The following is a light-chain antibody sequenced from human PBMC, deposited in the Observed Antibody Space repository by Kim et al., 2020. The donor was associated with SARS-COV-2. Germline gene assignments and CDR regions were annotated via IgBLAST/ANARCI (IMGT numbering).Light chain of an antibody. CDR1: QTISIN. Sequence: EIMMTQSPATLSVSPGDRATLSCRASQTISINLAWYQQKPGQAPRLLIYGASTRATGIPARFSGSGSGTEFTLTINSLQSEDFALYYCQQYHKWPPWTFGQGTKVEIK. CDR2: GAS. V-gene: IGKV3-15*01. J-gene: IGKJ1*01. CDR3: QQYHKWPPWT.